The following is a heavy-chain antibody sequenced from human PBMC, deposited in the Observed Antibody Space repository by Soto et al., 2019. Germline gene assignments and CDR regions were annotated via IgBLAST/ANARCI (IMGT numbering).Heavy chain of an antibody. CDR2: ISGSGGSS. J-gene: IGHJ5*01. Sequence: EVQLLESGGGLVQPGGSLRLSCAASGFTFSSYAMSWVRQAPGKGLEWVSAISGSGGSSYYADSVKGRFTISRDNSKNTLDLQMNSLRAEDTAVYYCASPPRGSHTDGGDSWGQGTLVTVSS. D-gene: IGHD3-10*01. CDR3: ASPPRGSHTDGGDS. CDR1: GFTFSSYA. V-gene: IGHV3-23*01.